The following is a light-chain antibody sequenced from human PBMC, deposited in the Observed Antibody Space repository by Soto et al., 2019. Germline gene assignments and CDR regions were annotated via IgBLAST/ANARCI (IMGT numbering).Light chain of an antibody. CDR3: QAWDRNTVV. J-gene: IGLJ2*01. Sequence: SYELTQPPSVSMSPGQTVNITCSGDKLGDKYACWYQQKPGQSPVLVIYQDSKRPSGIPERFSGSNSGNTATLTISGTQAMDEADYYCQAWDRNTVVFGGGTKLTVL. CDR2: QDS. V-gene: IGLV3-1*01. CDR1: KLGDKY.